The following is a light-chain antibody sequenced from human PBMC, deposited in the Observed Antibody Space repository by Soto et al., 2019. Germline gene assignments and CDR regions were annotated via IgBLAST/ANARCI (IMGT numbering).Light chain of an antibody. J-gene: IGLJ1*01. V-gene: IGLV2-14*01. CDR1: SRDVGIYDH. CDR3: ISYTGSSTSYV. CDR2: EVS. Sequence: QSVLAQPASVSGYPGQTITISCSGTSRDVGIYDHVAWYQQFPGKTTKLMIYEVSKRPSGVSSRFSGSKSGNTASLTISGLQAEDEADYYCISYTGSSTSYVFGSATKVTVL.